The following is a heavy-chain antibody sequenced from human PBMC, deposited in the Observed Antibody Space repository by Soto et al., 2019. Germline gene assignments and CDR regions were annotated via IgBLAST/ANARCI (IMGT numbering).Heavy chain of an antibody. Sequence: PGGSLGRSRAASRFTFSDYGMHWVRQAPGKGLEWVAGISHGATRKSYSDSVKGRFIISRDNSKKMLYLQLNSLRREDTAVYYFAKDWVGGSNRYQLDYRGRGPMGTVSS. D-gene: IGHD4-4*01. J-gene: IGHJ4*02. V-gene: IGHV3-30*18. CDR2: ISHGATRK. CDR1: RFTFSDYG. CDR3: AKDWVGGSNRYQLDY.